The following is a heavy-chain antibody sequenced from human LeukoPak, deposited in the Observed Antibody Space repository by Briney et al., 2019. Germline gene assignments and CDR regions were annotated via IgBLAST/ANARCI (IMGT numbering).Heavy chain of an antibody. CDR1: GGSFSGYY. CDR2: ISYSGST. Sequence: PSETLSLTCAVYGGSFSGYYWSWIRQPPGKELEWVGYISYSGSTNYNPSLKSRVTISVDTSKNQFSLKLSSATAADTAVYYCARRRKYSSGWYHDYWGQGTLVTVSS. D-gene: IGHD6-19*01. CDR3: ARRRKYSSGWYHDY. J-gene: IGHJ4*02. V-gene: IGHV4-59*08.